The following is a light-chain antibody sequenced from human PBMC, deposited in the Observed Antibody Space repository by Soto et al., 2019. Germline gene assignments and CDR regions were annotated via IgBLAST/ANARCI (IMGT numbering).Light chain of an antibody. V-gene: IGKV1-39*01. CDR2: GAS. CDR3: QQSYSAPFT. J-gene: IGKJ3*01. Sequence: DIQMTQSPSSLSASVGDRVTITCRASQYISSYLNWYQQKPGKVPNLLISGASTLQSGVPSRFSGGGSDTEFTLTTSSLQPEDFAAYYCQQSYSAPFTFGPGTNVEI. CDR1: QYISSY.